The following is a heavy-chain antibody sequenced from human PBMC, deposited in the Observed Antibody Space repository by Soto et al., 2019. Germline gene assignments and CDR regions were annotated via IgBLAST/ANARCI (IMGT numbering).Heavy chain of an antibody. CDR2: IYWDDDK. V-gene: IGHV2-5*02. J-gene: IGHJ5*02. Sequence: QITLKESGPPLVKPTQTLTLTCTFSGFSLSTSGVGVGWIRQPPGKALEWLALIYWDDDKRYSPSLKSRLTITKDTSKNQVVLTMTNMDPVDTASYYCAHSLRYSAGDWFDPWGQGTLVTVSS. CDR1: GFSLSTSGVG. CDR3: AHSLRYSAGDWFDP. D-gene: IGHD3-9*01.